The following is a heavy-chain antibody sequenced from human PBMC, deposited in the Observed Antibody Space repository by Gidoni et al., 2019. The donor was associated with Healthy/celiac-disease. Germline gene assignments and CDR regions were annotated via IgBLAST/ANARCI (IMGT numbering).Heavy chain of an antibody. J-gene: IGHJ3*02. V-gene: IGHV3-15*01. D-gene: IGHD3-10*02. Sequence: EVQLVESGGGLVKPGGSLRLSCAASRFTFSNAWMSWVRQAPGKGLEWVGRIKSKTDSGTTDYAAPVKGRFTISRDDSKNTLYLQMNSLKTEDTAVYYCTTEANYYDRAFDIWGQGTMVTVSS. CDR1: RFTFSNAW. CDR2: IKSKTDSGTT. CDR3: TTEANYYDRAFDI.